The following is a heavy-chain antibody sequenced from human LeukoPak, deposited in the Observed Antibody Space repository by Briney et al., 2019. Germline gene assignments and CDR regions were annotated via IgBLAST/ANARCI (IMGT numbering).Heavy chain of an antibody. CDR1: GYTFTGYY. Sequence: ASVKFSCKASGYTFTGYYMHWVRQAPGQGLEWMGWINPNSGGTNYAQKFQGWVTMTRDTSISTAYMELSRLRSDDTAMYYCARAAAAGTSHDAFDIWGQGTMVTVSS. V-gene: IGHV1-2*04. J-gene: IGHJ3*02. D-gene: IGHD6-13*01. CDR2: INPNSGGT. CDR3: ARAAAAGTSHDAFDI.